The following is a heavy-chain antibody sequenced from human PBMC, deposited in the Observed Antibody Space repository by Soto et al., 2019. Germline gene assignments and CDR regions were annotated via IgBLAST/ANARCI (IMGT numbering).Heavy chain of an antibody. CDR3: GRVGGYGNPKFDY. CDR1: SVSVTTNDFS. V-gene: IGHV4-30-2*01. Sequence: KPSETLSLTCAVSSVSVTTNDFSWSWIRRPPGMGLEWIGYISHRGSTSYNPSLKSRVTISLDKSKNQFSLRLTSVTAADTAVYFCGRVGGYGNPKFDYWGQGTLVTVSS. CDR2: ISHRGST. D-gene: IGHD4-17*01. J-gene: IGHJ4*02.